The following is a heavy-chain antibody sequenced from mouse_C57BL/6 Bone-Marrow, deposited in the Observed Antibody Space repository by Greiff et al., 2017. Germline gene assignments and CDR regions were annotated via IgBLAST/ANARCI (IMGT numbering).Heavy chain of an antibody. Sequence: VQGVESGAELVKPGASVKLSCKASGYIFTEYTIHWVKQRSGQGLEWIGWFYPGSGSIKYNERFKDKATLTADKSSNTVYMELSRLTSEDSAVYFCARHERYYDYEGYFDYWGQGTTITVSS. CDR2: FYPGSGSI. V-gene: IGHV1-62-2*01. CDR1: GYIFTEYT. J-gene: IGHJ2*01. CDR3: ARHERYYDYEGYFDY. D-gene: IGHD2-4*01.